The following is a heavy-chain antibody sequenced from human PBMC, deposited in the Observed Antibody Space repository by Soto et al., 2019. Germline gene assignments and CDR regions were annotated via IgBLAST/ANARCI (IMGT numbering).Heavy chain of an antibody. CDR2: IFYSGST. Sequence: PSETLSLTCTVSGGSISSSSYSWGWIRQPPGKGLEWIGSIFYSGSTYYNPSLKSRVTISVDTSKNQFSLKLGSVTAADTAVYYCARHETLHGDYDHWGQGTLVTVSS. J-gene: IGHJ4*02. V-gene: IGHV4-39*01. CDR1: GGSISSSSYS. D-gene: IGHD4-17*01. CDR3: ARHETLHGDYDH.